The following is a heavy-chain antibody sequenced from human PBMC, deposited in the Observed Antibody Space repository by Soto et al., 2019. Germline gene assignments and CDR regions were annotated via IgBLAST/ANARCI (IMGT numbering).Heavy chain of an antibody. CDR2: ISYDGSNK. CDR1: GFTFSSYG. D-gene: IGHD3-9*01. V-gene: IGHV3-30*18. Sequence: QVQLVESGGGVVQPGRSLRLSCAASGFTFSSYGMHWVRQAPGKGLEWVAVISYDGSNKYYADSVKGRFTISRDNSKNXLDRQMNSLRAEDTAVYYCAKDRVDILTGSPVFDYWGQGTLVTVSS. J-gene: IGHJ4*02. CDR3: AKDRVDILTGSPVFDY.